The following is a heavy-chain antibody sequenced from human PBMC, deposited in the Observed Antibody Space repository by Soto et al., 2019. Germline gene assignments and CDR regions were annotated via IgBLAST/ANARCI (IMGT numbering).Heavy chain of an antibody. CDR2: ISSSSSTI. CDR1: GFTFSSYS. V-gene: IGHV3-48*02. D-gene: IGHD3-22*01. CDR3: ARDSGPHYYDSSGYRGY. Sequence: GGSLRLSCAASGFTFSSYSMNWVRQAPGKGLEWVSYISSSSSTIYYADSVKGRFTISRDNAKNSLYLQMNSPRDEDTAVYYCARDSGPHYYDSSGYRGYWGQGTLVTVSS. J-gene: IGHJ4*02.